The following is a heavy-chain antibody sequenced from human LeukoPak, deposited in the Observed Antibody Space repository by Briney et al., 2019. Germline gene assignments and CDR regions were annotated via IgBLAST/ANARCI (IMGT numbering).Heavy chain of an antibody. V-gene: IGHV3-23*01. CDR3: AKDRLKLGHWYFDL. D-gene: IGHD7-27*01. J-gene: IGHJ2*01. CDR1: GFTFSSYA. Sequence: PGGSLRLSCAASGFTFSSYAMSWVRQAPGKGLEWVSAISGSGGSTYYADSVKGRFTISRDNSKNTLYLQMNSLRAEDTAVYYCAKDRLKLGHWYFDLWGRGTLSLSPQ. CDR2: ISGSGGST.